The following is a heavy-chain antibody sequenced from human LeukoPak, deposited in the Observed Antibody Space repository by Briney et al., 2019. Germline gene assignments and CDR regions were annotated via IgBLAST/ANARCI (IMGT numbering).Heavy chain of an antibody. D-gene: IGHD6-13*01. J-gene: IGHJ4*02. CDR1: GFTFSSYG. CDR2: ISYDGSNK. CDR3: AKKDSSSWLFDY. Sequence: GGSLRLSCAASGFTFSSYGMHWVRQAPGKGLEWVAVISYDGSNKYYADSVKGRFTISKDNSKDTVYLQMNSLRAEDTAVYYCAKKDSSSWLFDYWGQGTLVTVSS. V-gene: IGHV3-30*18.